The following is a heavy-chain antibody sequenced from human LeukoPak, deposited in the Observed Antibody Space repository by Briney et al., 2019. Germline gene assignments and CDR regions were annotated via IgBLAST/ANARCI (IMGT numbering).Heavy chain of an antibody. J-gene: IGHJ4*02. CDR2: TSAYTGNT. CDR1: GYTFTGYG. Sequence: GASVKVSCKASGYTFTGYGIGWVRQAPGEGLEWMGWTSAYTGNTNYAQKLQGRVTMTTDTSTSTAYMELRSLRSDDTAVYYCAREVSTLFDYWGQGTLVTVSS. CDR3: AREVSTLFDY. D-gene: IGHD5/OR15-5a*01. V-gene: IGHV1-18*01.